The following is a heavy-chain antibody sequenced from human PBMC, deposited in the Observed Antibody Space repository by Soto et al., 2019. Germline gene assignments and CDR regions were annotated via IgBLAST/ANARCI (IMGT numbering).Heavy chain of an antibody. CDR1: GGSISSSSYY. J-gene: IGHJ5*02. CDR3: AREDSIAAAGTVYFDP. D-gene: IGHD6-13*01. V-gene: IGHV4-39*01. CDR2: IYYSGST. Sequence: QLQLRESGPGLVKPSETLSLTCTVSGGSISSSSYYWGWIRQPPGKGLEWIGSIYYSGSTYYNPSLKSRVTISVDTSKNQFSLKLSSVTAADTAVYYCAREDSIAAAGTVYFDPWGQGTLVTVSS.